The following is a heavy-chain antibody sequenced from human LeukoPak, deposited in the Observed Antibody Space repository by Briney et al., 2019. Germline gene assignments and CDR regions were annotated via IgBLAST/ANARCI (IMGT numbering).Heavy chain of an antibody. D-gene: IGHD1-26*01. CDR2: IYHSGST. V-gene: IGHV4-34*01. Sequence: SETLSLTCAVYGGSFSGYYWSWIRQPPGKGLEWIGEIYHSGSTNYNPSLKSRVTISVDKSKNQFSLKLSSVTAADTAVYYCASLVGATGEGDYWGQGTLVTVSS. CDR1: GGSFSGYY. J-gene: IGHJ4*02. CDR3: ASLVGATGEGDY.